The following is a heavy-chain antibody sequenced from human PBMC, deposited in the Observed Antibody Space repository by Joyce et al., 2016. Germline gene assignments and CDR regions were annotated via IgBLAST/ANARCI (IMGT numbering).Heavy chain of an antibody. V-gene: IGHV3-53*01. CDR2: IYSGGET. Sequence: EMQLVESGGGLIQPGGSLRLSCAASGFTVSNNYMTWVRQAPGKGLEWVSFIYSGGETYYADSVKGRFTISRDKNTLYLQMNSLRVEDTAVYYCARVPGFHWGQGTLVTVSS. J-gene: IGHJ4*02. CDR3: ARVPGFH. CDR1: GFTVSNNY.